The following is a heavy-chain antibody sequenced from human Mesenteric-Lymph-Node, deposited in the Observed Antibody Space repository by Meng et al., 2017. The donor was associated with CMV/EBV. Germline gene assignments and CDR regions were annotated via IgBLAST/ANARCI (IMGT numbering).Heavy chain of an antibody. CDR2: MYSTGGP. CDR1: GFTFSSYA. CDR3: ARERGPYHDFFSGSYSNSHRGLDV. V-gene: IGHV4-59*12. Sequence: GSLRLSCAGSGFTFSSYAMSWVRQAPGKGLEWIGTMYSTGGPYYYNPSLKSRATISFDTSRNQFSLTLTSMTAADTAVYYCARERGPYHDFFSGSYSNSHRGLDVWGQGTTVTVSS. D-gene: IGHD3-3*01. J-gene: IGHJ6*02.